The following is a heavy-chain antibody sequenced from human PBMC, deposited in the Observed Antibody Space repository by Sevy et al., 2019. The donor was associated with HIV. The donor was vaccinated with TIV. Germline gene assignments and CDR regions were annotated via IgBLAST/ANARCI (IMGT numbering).Heavy chain of an antibody. Sequence: GGSLRLSCVGSGFIFDDYGMHWVRQAPGKGLEWVALISHDGGKKYYADCVKGRFTISRDNFKNTLYLQMNTLRRDDTAAYFCTKDPPVYGDFPYGMDVWGQGTTVTVSS. CDR2: ISHDGGKK. D-gene: IGHD4-17*01. CDR3: TKDPPVYGDFPYGMDV. V-gene: IGHV3-30*18. CDR1: GFIFDDYG. J-gene: IGHJ6*02.